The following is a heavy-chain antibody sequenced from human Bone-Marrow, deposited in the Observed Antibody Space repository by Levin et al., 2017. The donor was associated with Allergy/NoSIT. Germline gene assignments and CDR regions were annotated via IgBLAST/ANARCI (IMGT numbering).Heavy chain of an antibody. V-gene: IGHV4-38-2*02. CDR2: IFHTTSS. Sequence: PGGSLRLSCGVSGYSINSGYYWGWVRQAPGKGLEYIGSIFHTTSSYYNPSLRSRASLSVDTLNNQISLKLSDVTAADTAVYYCVRDGGYSYGPNWFDPWGQGTLIVVSS. CDR3: VRDGGYSYGPNWFDP. CDR1: GYSINSGYY. D-gene: IGHD2-15*01. J-gene: IGHJ5*02.